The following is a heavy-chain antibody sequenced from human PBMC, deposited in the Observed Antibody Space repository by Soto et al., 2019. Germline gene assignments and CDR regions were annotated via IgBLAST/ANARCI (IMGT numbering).Heavy chain of an antibody. D-gene: IGHD3-22*01. Sequence: SQTLSLTCAISGDSVSSYSAAWNWIRQSPSGGLEWLGRTYYRSRFFSDYAESVKSRIIINPDTYKNQFSLQLKSVTPEDTAVYYWVRDRYSSAGWFDPWGQGTPVTVSS. CDR1: GDSVSSYSAA. CDR3: VRDRYSSAGWFDP. CDR2: TYYRSRFFS. V-gene: IGHV6-1*01. J-gene: IGHJ5*02.